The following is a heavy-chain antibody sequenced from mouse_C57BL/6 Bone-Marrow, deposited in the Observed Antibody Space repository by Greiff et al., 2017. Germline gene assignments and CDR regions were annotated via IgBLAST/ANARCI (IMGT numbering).Heavy chain of an antibody. J-gene: IGHJ3*01. CDR2: IDPSDSYT. V-gene: IGHV1-59*01. CDR1: GYTFTSYW. D-gene: IGHD2-2*01. CDR3: ARRGDGYDGAWFAD. Sequence: QVQLQQPGAELVRPGTSVKLSCKASGYTFTSYWMHWVKQRPGQGLEWIGVIDPSDSYTNYNQKFKGKATLTVDTSSSTAYMQLSSLTSEDSAVYYCARRGDGYDGAWFADWGQGTLVTVSA.